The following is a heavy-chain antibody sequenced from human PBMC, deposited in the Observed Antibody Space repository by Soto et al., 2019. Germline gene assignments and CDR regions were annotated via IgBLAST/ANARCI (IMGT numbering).Heavy chain of an antibody. D-gene: IGHD2-2*01. J-gene: IGHJ6*03. V-gene: IGHV3-30*18. Sequence: GGSLRLSCAASGFTFSSYGMHWVRQAPGKGLEWVAVISYDGSNKYYADSVKGRFTISRDNSKNTLYLQMNSLRAEDTAVYYCAKDRMECSSTSCDDHYYYYYYMDVWGKGTTVTVSS. CDR2: ISYDGSNK. CDR3: AKDRMECSSTSCDDHYYYYYYMDV. CDR1: GFTFSSYG.